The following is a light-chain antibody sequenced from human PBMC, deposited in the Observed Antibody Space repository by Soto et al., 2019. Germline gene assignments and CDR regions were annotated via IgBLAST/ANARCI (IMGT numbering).Light chain of an antibody. Sequence: AIRMTQSPSSLSASTGDRVTITCRASQGISSYLAWYQQKPGKAPKLLIYAASTLQSGVPSRFSGSGSGTDFTLTISCLQSEEFATYYCKQYYSYPPWTFGQGTKVEIK. J-gene: IGKJ1*01. V-gene: IGKV1-8*01. CDR2: AAS. CDR1: QGISSY. CDR3: KQYYSYPPWT.